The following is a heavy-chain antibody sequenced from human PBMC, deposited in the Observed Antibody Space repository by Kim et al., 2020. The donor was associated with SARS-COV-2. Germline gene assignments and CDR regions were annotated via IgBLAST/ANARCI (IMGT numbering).Heavy chain of an antibody. CDR2: IKGDGSDT. J-gene: IGHJ5*02. CDR3: ARGSFQQGFDP. Sequence: GGSLRLSCEASGFTFSSYWMNWVRQGPGNGLVWVSRIKGDGSDTHYADFVKGRFTISRDNAKNTLHLQLNSLGVEDTATYYCARGSFQQGFDPWGQGTLVTVSS. CDR1: GFTFSSYW. V-gene: IGHV3-74*01. D-gene: IGHD6-13*01.